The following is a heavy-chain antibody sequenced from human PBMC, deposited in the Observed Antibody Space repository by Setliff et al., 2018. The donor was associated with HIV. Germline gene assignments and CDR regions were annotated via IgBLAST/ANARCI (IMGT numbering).Heavy chain of an antibody. D-gene: IGHD2-15*01. V-gene: IGHV5-10-1*01. J-gene: IGHJ6*03. Sequence: GESLKISCKGSGYTFANYWISWVRQMPGKGLEWMGRLDPRDSYTDYSPSFQGHVTISGDKSSSTAYLQWSSLRASDTATYYCARLLRRPHDFFYMDVWGKGTMVTVSS. CDR1: GYTFANYW. CDR3: ARLLRRPHDFFYMDV. CDR2: LDPRDSYT.